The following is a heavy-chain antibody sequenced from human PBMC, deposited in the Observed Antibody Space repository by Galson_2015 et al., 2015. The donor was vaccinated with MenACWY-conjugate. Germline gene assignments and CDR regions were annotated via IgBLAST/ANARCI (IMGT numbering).Heavy chain of an antibody. Sequence: SLRLSCAASGFTFSDYYMNWIRQAPGKGLEWVSCISRSSTYTDHADSVKGRFTISRDNAKNSLYLQMNSLRAEDTAVYYCARVQGGTRGVNYWGQGTLVTVSS. CDR3: ARVQGGTRGVNY. D-gene: IGHD1-1*01. CDR1: GFTFSDYY. V-gene: IGHV3-11*05. CDR2: ISRSSTYT. J-gene: IGHJ4*02.